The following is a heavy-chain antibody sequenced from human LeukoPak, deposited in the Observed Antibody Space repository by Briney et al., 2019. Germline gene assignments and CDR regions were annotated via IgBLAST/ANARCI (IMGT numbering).Heavy chain of an antibody. D-gene: IGHD2-8*02. CDR1: GGTFSSYA. CDR3: AIRAHVVGTGSFAI. V-gene: IGHV1-69*10. J-gene: IGHJ3*02. Sequence: SVKVSCKASGGTFSSYASSWVRQAPGQGLEWMGGIIPVLNIANYAQKFQGRVTITADKSTSTAYMELSSLRSEDTAVYYCAIRAHVVGTGSFAIWGQGTMVTVSS. CDR2: IIPVLNIA.